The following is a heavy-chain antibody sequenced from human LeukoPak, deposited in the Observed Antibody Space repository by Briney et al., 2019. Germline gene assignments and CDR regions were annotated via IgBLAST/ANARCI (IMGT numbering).Heavy chain of an antibody. CDR3: TMFTSGWD. V-gene: IGHV3-7*01. CDR1: GFTFSSYW. D-gene: IGHD6-19*01. CDR2: IKQDGSEK. Sequence: GGSLRLSCAASGFTFSSYWMSWVRQAPGKGLEWVANIKQDGSEKYYVDSVKGRFTISRDNAKNTMSLQMTSLRAEDTAVYYCTMFTSGWDWGQGTLVTVSS. J-gene: IGHJ4*02.